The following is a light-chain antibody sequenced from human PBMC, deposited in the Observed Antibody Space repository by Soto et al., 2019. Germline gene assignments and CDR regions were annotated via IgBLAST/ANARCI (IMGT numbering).Light chain of an antibody. CDR3: QQSYRTPT. CDR2: GAS. V-gene: IGKV1-8*01. J-gene: IGKJ5*01. Sequence: AIRMTQSPSSLSASTGDRVTITCRASQGISSYLAWYQHTPGKAPKLLIYGASTLQSGVPSRFSGSGSGTDYTLTISSLQPEDFATYYCQQSYRTPTFGQGTRLEIK. CDR1: QGISSY.